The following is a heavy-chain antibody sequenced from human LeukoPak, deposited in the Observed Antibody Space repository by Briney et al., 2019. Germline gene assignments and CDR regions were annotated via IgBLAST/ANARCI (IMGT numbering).Heavy chain of an antibody. J-gene: IGHJ3*01. CDR3: AKVRPNHGIVGVFDV. CDR2: ISGSGEKT. D-gene: IGHD3-10*01. V-gene: IGHV3-23*01. Sequence: PGGSLRLSCAASGFTFSIYAMSWVRQAPGKGLDWVSAISGSGEKTYYADSVKGQFTISRDNSKNTLYLQMNSLRVDDTAVYYCAKVRPNHGIVGVFDVWGQGTMVTVSS. CDR1: GFTFSIYA.